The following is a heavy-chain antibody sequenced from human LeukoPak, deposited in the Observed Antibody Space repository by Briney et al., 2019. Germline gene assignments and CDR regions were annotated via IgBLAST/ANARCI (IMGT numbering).Heavy chain of an antibody. CDR1: GGTFSSYA. J-gene: IGHJ3*02. Sequence: SVKVSCKASGGTFSSYAISWVRQAPGQGLGWMGGIIPIFGTANYAQKFQGRVTITADESTSTAYMELSSLRSEDTAVYYCARAPLGATQGAFDIWGQGTMVTVSS. V-gene: IGHV1-69*13. CDR3: ARAPLGATQGAFDI. CDR2: IIPIFGTA. D-gene: IGHD1-26*01.